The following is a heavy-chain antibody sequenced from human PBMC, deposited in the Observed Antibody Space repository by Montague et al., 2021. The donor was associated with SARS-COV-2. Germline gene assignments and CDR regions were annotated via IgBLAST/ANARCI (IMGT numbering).Heavy chain of an antibody. V-gene: IGHV4-34*01. CDR3: ARLGDGTVPSPILGLGPYYSFYYMDV. J-gene: IGHJ6*03. D-gene: IGHD2-2*02. CDR1: GGSFSRYY. CDR2: ISQSGNT. Sequence: SETLSLTCTVSGGSFSRYYWSWIRQPPGKGLEWIGEISQSGNTEYNPSLQSRVSISLDTSRNQFSLKVSSVTAADTAIYYCARLGDGTVPSPILGLGPYYSFYYMDVWGKGTTVTVSS.